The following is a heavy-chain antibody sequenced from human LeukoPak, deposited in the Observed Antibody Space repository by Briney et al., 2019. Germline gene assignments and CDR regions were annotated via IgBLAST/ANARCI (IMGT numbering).Heavy chain of an antibody. CDR3: ARDRRKDYDFWSGIHNWFDP. CDR2: ISSSSSYI. J-gene: IGHJ5*02. Sequence: GGSLRLSCAASGFTFSSYSMNWVRQAPGKGLEWVSSISSSSSYIYYADSVKGRFTISRDNAKNSLYLQMNSLRAEDTAVYYCARDRRKDYDFWSGIHNWFDPWGQGTLVTVSS. CDR1: GFTFSSYS. D-gene: IGHD3-3*01. V-gene: IGHV3-21*01.